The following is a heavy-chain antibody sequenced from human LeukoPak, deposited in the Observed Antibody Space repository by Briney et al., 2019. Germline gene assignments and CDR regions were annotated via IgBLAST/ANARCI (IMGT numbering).Heavy chain of an antibody. CDR1: GYTFTSYY. J-gene: IGHJ6*02. CDR3: AREGFPPKISDFWSGLGPYYYYGMDV. Sequence: SVKLSCTASGYTFTSYYMHWVRLAPAQGQEWMGIINPSGGGTTYSQKFQGRVTMTRDTSTSTVYMELSSLRSGDTAVYYCAREGFPPKISDFWSGLGPYYYYGMDVWGQGTTVTVSS. D-gene: IGHD3-3*01. CDR2: INPSGGGT. V-gene: IGHV1-46*01.